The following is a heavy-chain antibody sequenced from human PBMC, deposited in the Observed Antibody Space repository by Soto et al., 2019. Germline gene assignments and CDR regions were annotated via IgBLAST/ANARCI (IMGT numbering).Heavy chain of an antibody. V-gene: IGHV3-23*01. CDR1: GFTFSSYA. Sequence: LRLSCAASGFTFSSYAMSWVRQAPGKGLEWVSAISGSGGSTYYADSVKGRFTISRDNSKNTLYLQMNSLRAEDTAVYYCAKDQVTMVRGVIIMLAPFDYWGHGTLVTVSS. CDR2: ISGSGGST. J-gene: IGHJ4*01. CDR3: AKDQVTMVRGVIIMLAPFDY. D-gene: IGHD3-10*01.